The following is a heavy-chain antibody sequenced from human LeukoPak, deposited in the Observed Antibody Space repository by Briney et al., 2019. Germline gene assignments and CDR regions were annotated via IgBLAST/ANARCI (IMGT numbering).Heavy chain of an antibody. CDR1: GYTLTSYY. D-gene: IGHD3-10*01. CDR3: ASYYGSGSSYHDAFDI. CDR2: INPSGGST. J-gene: IGHJ3*02. V-gene: IGHV1-46*01. Sequence: ASVKVSCKASGYTLTSYYMHWVRQAPGQGLEWMGIINPSGGSTSYAQKFQGRVTMTRDTSTSTVYMELSSLRSEDTAVYYRASYYGSGSSYHDAFDIWGQGTMVTVSS.